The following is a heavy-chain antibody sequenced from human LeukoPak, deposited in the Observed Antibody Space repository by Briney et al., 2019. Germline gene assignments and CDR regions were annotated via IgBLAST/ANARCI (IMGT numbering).Heavy chain of an antibody. V-gene: IGHV4-38-2*02. CDR1: GYSISSGYY. CDR3: ARLSLYSSSWYYYFDY. Sequence: SETLSLTCTVSGYSISSGYYWGWIRQPPGKGLEWIGSIYYSGSTYYNPSLKSRVTISVDTSKNQFSLKLSSVTAADTAVYYCARLSLYSSSWYYYFDYWGQGTLVTVSS. D-gene: IGHD6-13*01. CDR2: IYYSGST. J-gene: IGHJ4*02.